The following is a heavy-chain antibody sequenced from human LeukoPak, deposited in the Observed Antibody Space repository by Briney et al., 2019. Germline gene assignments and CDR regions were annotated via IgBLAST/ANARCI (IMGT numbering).Heavy chain of an antibody. CDR2: ISWNSGSI. J-gene: IGHJ4*02. CDR3: AKDRSGSSSWDFDY. V-gene: IGHV3-9*03. CDR1: GFTFDDYA. Sequence: GRSLRLSCAASGFTFDDYAMHWVRQAPGKGLEWVSGISWNSGSIGYADSVKGRFTISRDNAKNSLYLQMNGLRAEDMALYYCAKDRSGSSSWDFDYWGQGTLVTVSS. D-gene: IGHD6-13*01.